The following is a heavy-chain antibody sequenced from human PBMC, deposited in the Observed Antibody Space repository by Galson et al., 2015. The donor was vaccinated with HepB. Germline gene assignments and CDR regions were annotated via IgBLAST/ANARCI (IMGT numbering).Heavy chain of an antibody. CDR3: ARDCIVENYYYMDV. CDR2: INAGNGNT. Sequence: SVKVSCKASGFTFTSYAIHWVRQAPGQGLEWMGWINAGNGNTKYSQKFQGRVTITRDTSARIAYMELSSLRSEDTAVCYCARDCIVENYYYMDVWGKGTTVTVSS. J-gene: IGHJ6*03. CDR1: GFTFTSYA. D-gene: IGHD1-26*01. V-gene: IGHV1-3*01.